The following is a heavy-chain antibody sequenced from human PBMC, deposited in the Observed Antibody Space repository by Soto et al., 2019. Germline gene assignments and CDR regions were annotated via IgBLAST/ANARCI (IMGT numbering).Heavy chain of an antibody. Sequence: PGGSLRLSCAASGFTFSIYGMHWVRQAPGKGLEWVAVIWSEGRNQNYADSAKGRFTISRDNSRDTLYLQMNSLRAEDTAVYYCARAEEYSSSLDYWGQGTLVTVSS. CDR2: IWSEGRNQ. CDR1: GFTFSIYG. J-gene: IGHJ4*02. V-gene: IGHV3-33*01. CDR3: ARAEEYSSSLDY. D-gene: IGHD6-6*01.